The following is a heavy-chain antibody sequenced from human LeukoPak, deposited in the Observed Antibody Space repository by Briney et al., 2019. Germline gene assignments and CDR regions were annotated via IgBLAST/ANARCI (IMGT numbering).Heavy chain of an antibody. CDR1: GFTFSSHA. Sequence: GGSLRLSCAASGFTFSSHAMSWVRQAPGKGLEWVSAISGSGGSTYYADSVKGRFTISRDNSKNTLYLQMNSLRAEDTAVYYCAKDGLKLWLFDYWGQGTLVTVSS. CDR3: AKDGLKLWLFDY. V-gene: IGHV3-23*01. J-gene: IGHJ4*02. D-gene: IGHD2-21*01. CDR2: ISGSGGST.